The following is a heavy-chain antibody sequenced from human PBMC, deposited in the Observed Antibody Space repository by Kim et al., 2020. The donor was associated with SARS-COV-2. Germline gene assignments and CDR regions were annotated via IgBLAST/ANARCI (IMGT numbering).Heavy chain of an antibody. V-gene: IGHV3-23*01. D-gene: IGHD1-1*01. CDR3: AKDGDWNDVCDY. CDR1: GFTFSSYA. J-gene: IGHJ4*02. CDR2: ISGSGGST. Sequence: GSLRLSCAASGFTFSSYAMSWVRQAPGKGLEWVSAISGSGGSTYYADSVKGRFTISRDNSKNTLYLQMNSLRAEDTAVYYCAKDGDWNDVCDYWGQGTLVTVSS.